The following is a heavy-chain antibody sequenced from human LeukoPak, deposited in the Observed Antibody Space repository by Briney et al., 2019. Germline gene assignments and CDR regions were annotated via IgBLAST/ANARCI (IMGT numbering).Heavy chain of an antibody. Sequence: GGSLRLSXAASGFTFSSYAMSWVRQAPGKGVEWVSAISGSGGSTYYADSVKGRFTISRDNSKNTLYLQMNSLRAEDTAVYYCAKDLSFGWYYFDYWGQGTLVTVSS. CDR3: AKDLSFGWYYFDY. CDR1: GFTFSSYA. V-gene: IGHV3-23*01. CDR2: ISGSGGST. J-gene: IGHJ4*02. D-gene: IGHD2-15*01.